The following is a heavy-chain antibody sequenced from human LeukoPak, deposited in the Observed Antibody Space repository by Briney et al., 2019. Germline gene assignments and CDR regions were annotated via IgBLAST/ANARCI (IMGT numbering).Heavy chain of an antibody. CDR1: GFTFSSYA. CDR3: ARYPGCSYGTSSGQTDY. D-gene: IGHD5-18*01. V-gene: IGHV3-23*01. Sequence: AGGSLRLSCAASGFTFSSYAMSWVRQAPGKGLEWVSAISGSGGSTYYADSVKGRFTISRDNSKNTLYLQMNSLRAEDTAVYYCARYPGCSYGTSSGQTDYWGQGTLVTVSS. J-gene: IGHJ4*02. CDR2: ISGSGGST.